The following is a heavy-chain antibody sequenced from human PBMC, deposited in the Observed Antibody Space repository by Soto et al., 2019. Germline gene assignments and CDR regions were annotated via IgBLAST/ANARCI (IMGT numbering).Heavy chain of an antibody. Sequence: PGGSLRLSCAASGFTFSSYSMNWVRQAPGKGLEWVSSISSSSYIYYADSVKGRFTISRDNAKNSLYLQMNSLRAEDTAVYYCASRYCSGGSCYNPPFDYWGQGTLVTVSS. CDR2: ISSSSYI. CDR3: ASRYCSGGSCYNPPFDY. CDR1: GFTFSSYS. J-gene: IGHJ4*02. D-gene: IGHD2-15*01. V-gene: IGHV3-21*01.